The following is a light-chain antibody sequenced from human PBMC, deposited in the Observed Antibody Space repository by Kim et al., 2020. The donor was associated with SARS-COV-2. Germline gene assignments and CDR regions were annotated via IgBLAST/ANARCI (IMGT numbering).Light chain of an antibody. Sequence: VAQGQTASITCSGDKLGDKYACWYQQKPGQSPVLVIYQDTKRPSGIPERFSGSNSGNTATLTISGTQAIDEADYYCQAWDSSTAVFGTGTKVTVL. V-gene: IGLV3-1*01. CDR1: KLGDKY. CDR2: QDT. J-gene: IGLJ1*01. CDR3: QAWDSSTAV.